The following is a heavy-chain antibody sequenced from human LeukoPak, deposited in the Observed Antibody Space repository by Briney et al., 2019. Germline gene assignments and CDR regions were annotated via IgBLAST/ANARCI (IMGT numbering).Heavy chain of an antibody. Sequence: SETLSLTCTVSGGSISSYYWSWIRQPAGKGLEWIGRIYSSGSTNYNPSLKSRATMSVDTSKNQFSLKLSSVTAADTAVYYCARDQYHLLYWYFDLWGRGTLVTVSS. J-gene: IGHJ2*01. CDR1: GGSISSYY. V-gene: IGHV4-4*07. CDR3: ARDQYHLLYWYFDL. D-gene: IGHD2-2*01. CDR2: IYSSGST.